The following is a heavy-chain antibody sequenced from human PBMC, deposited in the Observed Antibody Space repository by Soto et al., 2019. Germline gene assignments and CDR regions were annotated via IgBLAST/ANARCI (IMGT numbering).Heavy chain of an antibody. J-gene: IGHJ3*02. D-gene: IGHD4-17*01. CDR1: GFTVSSNY. CDR2: IYSGSST. CDR3: ARVVYGGDAFDI. V-gene: IGHV3-53*04. Sequence: GGSLRLSCAASGFTVSSNYMSWVSQAPGKGLERVSVIYSGSSTYYADSVKGRFTISRHNSKNTLYLQMNSLRAEDTAVYYCARVVYGGDAFDIWGQGTMVTVSS.